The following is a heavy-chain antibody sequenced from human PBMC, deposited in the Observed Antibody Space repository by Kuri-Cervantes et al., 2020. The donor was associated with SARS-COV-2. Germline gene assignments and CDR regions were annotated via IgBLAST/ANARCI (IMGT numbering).Heavy chain of an antibody. CDR2: ISYDGSNK. CDR1: GFTFSSYG. J-gene: IGHJ6*02. D-gene: IGHD3-3*01. CDR3: ARAEKRTIFGVVNYYYGMDV. V-gene: IGHV3-30*03. Sequence: GESLKISCAASGFTFSSYGMHWVRQAPGKGLEWVAVISYDGSNKYYADSVKGRFTISRDNSKNTLYLQMNSLRAEDTAVYYCARAEKRTIFGVVNYYYGMDVWGQGTTVTVSS.